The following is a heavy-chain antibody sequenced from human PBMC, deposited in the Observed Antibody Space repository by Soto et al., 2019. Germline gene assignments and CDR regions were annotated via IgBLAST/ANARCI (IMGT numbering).Heavy chain of an antibody. D-gene: IGHD6-13*01. J-gene: IGHJ4*02. Sequence: PSETLSLTCSVSGGSMSGYYWTWIRQPPGKGLEWIGYIYHSGSTDYNPSLKSRVSMSIEKSRTQFSLKLRSVTAVDTAVYYCARGGQVAAAGPDYWGQGTLVTVSS. CDR1: GGSMSGYY. V-gene: IGHV4-59*01. CDR2: IYHSGST. CDR3: ARGGQVAAAGPDY.